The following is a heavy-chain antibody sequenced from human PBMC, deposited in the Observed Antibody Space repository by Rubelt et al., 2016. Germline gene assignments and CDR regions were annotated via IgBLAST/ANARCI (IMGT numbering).Heavy chain of an antibody. CDR3: ARGSSSGWYIDY. Sequence: QVQLVQSGAEVKKPGASVKVSCKASGYTFTGYYMHWVRQAPGQGLEWVGRINPNSGGTNDAQKFQGRVTVTRDTSITTAYMGLSRLRSDDSAVFYCARGSSSGWYIDYWGQGTLVTVSS. V-gene: IGHV1-2*06. CDR2: INPNSGGT. J-gene: IGHJ4*02. D-gene: IGHD6-19*01. CDR1: GYTFTGYY.